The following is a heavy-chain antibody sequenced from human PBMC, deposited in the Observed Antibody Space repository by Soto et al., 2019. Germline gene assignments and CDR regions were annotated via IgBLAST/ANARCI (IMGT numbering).Heavy chain of an antibody. CDR1: GFTFSSYA. Sequence: EVQLLESGGGLVQPGGSLRLSCAASGFTFSSYAMSWVRQAPGKGLEWVSAISGSGGSTYYADSVKGRFTISRDNSKNTLYPQMNSLRAEDTAVYYCAKDRGAYCSGGSCYADFDYWGQGTLVTVSS. D-gene: IGHD2-15*01. CDR2: ISGSGGST. CDR3: AKDRGAYCSGGSCYADFDY. V-gene: IGHV3-23*01. J-gene: IGHJ4*02.